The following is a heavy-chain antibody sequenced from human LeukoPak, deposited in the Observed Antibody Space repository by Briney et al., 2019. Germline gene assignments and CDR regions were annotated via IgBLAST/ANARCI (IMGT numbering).Heavy chain of an antibody. Sequence: GGSLRLSCAASGFTLSNYGMHWVRQAPGKGLEWVAVISYDGSNKYYADSVKGRFTISRDNSKNTLYPQMNSLRAEDTAVYYCARETHYYDSSGYPTPYYFDYWGQGTLVTVSS. CDR3: ARETHYYDSSGYPTPYYFDY. D-gene: IGHD3-22*01. J-gene: IGHJ4*02. V-gene: IGHV3-30*19. CDR1: GFTLSNYG. CDR2: ISYDGSNK.